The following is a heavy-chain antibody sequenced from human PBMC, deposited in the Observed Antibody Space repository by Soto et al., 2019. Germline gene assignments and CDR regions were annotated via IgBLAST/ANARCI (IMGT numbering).Heavy chain of an antibody. V-gene: IGHV1-18*01. CDR1: GYTFTSYG. Sequence: QVHLVQSGAEVKKPGASVKVSCKASGYTFTSYGITWVRQAPGQGLEGMGWISAHNGNTDYAQKLQGRVIVTSDTSTSTAYMELRSLISDDTAVYYCARGRYGDYWGQGALVTVSS. CDR2: ISAHNGNT. J-gene: IGHJ4*02. D-gene: IGHD1-1*01. CDR3: ARGRYGDY.